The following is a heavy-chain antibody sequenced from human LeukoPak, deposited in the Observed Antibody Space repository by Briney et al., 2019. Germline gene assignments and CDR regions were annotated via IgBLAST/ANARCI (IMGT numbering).Heavy chain of an antibody. J-gene: IGHJ6*03. CDR1: GFTFSDSY. CDR3: AREVGDWGFDYYYYYMDV. CDR2: ISGSGHDI. V-gene: IGHV3-11*01. Sequence: GGSLRLSCAASGFTFSDSYMTWVRQAPGQGVERVAYISGSGHDINYSDSVKGRFTISRDNAKNSLYLQMNSLRAEDTAVYYCAREVGDWGFDYYYYYMDVWGKGTTVTISS. D-gene: IGHD3-16*01.